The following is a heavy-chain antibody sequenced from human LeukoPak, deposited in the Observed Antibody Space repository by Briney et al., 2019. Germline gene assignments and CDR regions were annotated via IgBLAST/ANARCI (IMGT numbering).Heavy chain of an antibody. D-gene: IGHD2-2*01. Sequence: ASVKVSCKASGYTFTGYYMHWARQAPGQGLEWMGWINPNSGGTNYAQKFQGRVTMTRDTSIGTAYMELSRLRSDDTAVYYCARHCSSTSCYDAFDIWGQGTMVTVSS. CDR3: ARHCSSTSCYDAFDI. J-gene: IGHJ3*02. CDR2: INPNSGGT. V-gene: IGHV1-2*02. CDR1: GYTFTGYY.